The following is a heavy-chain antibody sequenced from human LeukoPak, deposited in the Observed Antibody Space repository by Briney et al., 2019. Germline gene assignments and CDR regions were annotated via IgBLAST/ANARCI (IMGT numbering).Heavy chain of an antibody. CDR1: GGSISSYY. D-gene: IGHD5-18*01. J-gene: IGHJ6*03. CDR2: IYYSGST. V-gene: IGHV4-59*01. CDR3: AGGGSDGYSYGSFHYMDV. Sequence: PSETLSLTCTVSGGSISSYYWSWIRQPPGKGLEWIGYIYYSGSTNYNPSLKSRVTISVDTSKNQFSLKLSSVTAADTAVYYCAGGGSDGYSYGSFHYMDVWGKGTTVTVSS.